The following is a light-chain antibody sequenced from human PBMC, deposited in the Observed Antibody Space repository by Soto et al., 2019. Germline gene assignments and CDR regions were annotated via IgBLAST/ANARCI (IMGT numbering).Light chain of an antibody. CDR2: DAS. J-gene: IGKJ2*01. CDR1: TSVSSSY. V-gene: IGKV3D-20*01. CDR3: QQYRSSPHP. Sequence: IVLTQSPAPLSLSPGERATLSCVARTSVSSSYLAWHQQKPGMAPRLLIYDASSRATGITDRFSGSGSGTDFTLAIRRLDTEDFAVDSCQQYRSSPHPFGHRTKLEI.